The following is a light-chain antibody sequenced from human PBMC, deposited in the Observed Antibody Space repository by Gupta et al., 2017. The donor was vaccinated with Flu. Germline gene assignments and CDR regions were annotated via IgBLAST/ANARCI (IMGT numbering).Light chain of an antibody. V-gene: IGKV3-11*01. CDR2: DAS. J-gene: IGKJ4*01. CDR3: QQRSNWPPLT. CDR1: QSVSSY. Sequence: EIVLTQSPATLSLSPGERATLSCRASQSVSSYLAWYQQKPGQAPRLLISDASNRATGIPARFSGSGFGTDLTLTISSREPEDFAVYYSQQRSNWPPLTFGGGSKVEI.